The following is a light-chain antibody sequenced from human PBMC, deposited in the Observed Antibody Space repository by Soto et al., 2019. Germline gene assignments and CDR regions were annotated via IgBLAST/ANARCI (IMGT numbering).Light chain of an antibody. V-gene: IGKV3-11*01. CDR3: QQRSNWPPIT. Sequence: VVLTQSPATLSLSPGERATLSCRTSLSVSVYLDWYQQKPGQAPRLLISDASNRATGIPARFSGSGSGTDFTLTISSVEPDDFAVYYCQQRSNWPPITFGQGTRLEIK. CDR1: LSVSVY. J-gene: IGKJ5*01. CDR2: DAS.